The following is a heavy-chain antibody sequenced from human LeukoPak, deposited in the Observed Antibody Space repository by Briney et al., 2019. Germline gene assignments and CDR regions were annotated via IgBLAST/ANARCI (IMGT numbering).Heavy chain of an antibody. D-gene: IGHD1-7*01. CDR1: GGSISSYY. CDR3: AREMKGTSRFDP. J-gene: IGHJ5*02. CDR2: IYYSGST. Sequence: SETLSLTCAVSGGSISSYYWSWIRQPPGKGLEWIGYIYYSGSTNYNPSLKSRVTISVDTSKNQFSLKLSSVTAADTAVYYCAREMKGTSRFDPWGQGTLVTVSS. V-gene: IGHV4-59*01.